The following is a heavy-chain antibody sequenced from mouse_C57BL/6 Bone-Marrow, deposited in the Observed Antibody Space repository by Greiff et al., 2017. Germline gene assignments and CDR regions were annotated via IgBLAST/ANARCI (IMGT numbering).Heavy chain of an antibody. V-gene: IGHV5-16*01. CDR3: ARWGITTVVSRCYFDD. J-gene: IGHJ2*01. CDR2: INYDGSSP. CDR1: GFTFSDYY. D-gene: IGHD1-1*01. Sequence: EVQLVESEGGLVQPGSSMKLSCTASGFTFSDYYMAWVRQVPEKGLEWVANINYDGSSPYYLDSLKSRFIISRDNAKNILYLQMSRLKSEDTATYYCARWGITTVVSRCYFDDWGQGTTLTVSS.